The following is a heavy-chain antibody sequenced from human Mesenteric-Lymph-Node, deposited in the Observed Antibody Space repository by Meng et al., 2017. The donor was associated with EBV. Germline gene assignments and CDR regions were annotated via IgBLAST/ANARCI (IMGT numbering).Heavy chain of an antibody. V-gene: IGHV4-39*01. CDR3: VSQGYSSAWFHN. CDR1: GRSIRTSSSY. Sequence: QLQPEESGPGQVKPSETLSLTCTFSGRSIRTSSSYWGWIRLSPGKGPEWIGSIFYSGKTYYNPSLKSRATLSVDTSNNQFSLQLSSVTAADRAVYYCVSQGYSSAWFHNWGQGTLVTVSS. D-gene: IGHD6-19*01. CDR2: IFYSGKT. J-gene: IGHJ5*02.